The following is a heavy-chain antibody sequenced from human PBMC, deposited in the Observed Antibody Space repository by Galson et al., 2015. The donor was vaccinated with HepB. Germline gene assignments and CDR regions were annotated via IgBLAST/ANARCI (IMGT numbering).Heavy chain of an antibody. J-gene: IGHJ5*02. V-gene: IGHV1-18*01. D-gene: IGHD1-7*01. CDR3: ARDKGRTGTTGWFDP. Sequence: SCKASGYTFTSYGISWVRQAPGQGLEWMGWISAYNGNTNYAQKLQGRVTMTTDTSTSTAYMELRSLRSDDTAVYYCARDKGRTGTTGWFDPWGQGTLVTVSS. CDR2: ISAYNGNT. CDR1: GYTFTSYG.